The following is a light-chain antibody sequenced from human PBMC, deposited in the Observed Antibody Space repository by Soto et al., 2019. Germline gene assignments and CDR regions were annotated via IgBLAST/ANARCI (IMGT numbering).Light chain of an antibody. J-gene: IGKJ4*01. CDR2: KAS. CDR1: QTISSW. CDR3: EQYDTLPLT. Sequence: DIQMTQSPSTLSASVGYRVTITCRASQTISSWLAWYQQKPGQAPKLLIYKASSLESAVPARFSGSGSGTDFTFTISSLQPEDIATYFCEQYDTLPLTFGGGTKVDIK. V-gene: IGKV1-5*03.